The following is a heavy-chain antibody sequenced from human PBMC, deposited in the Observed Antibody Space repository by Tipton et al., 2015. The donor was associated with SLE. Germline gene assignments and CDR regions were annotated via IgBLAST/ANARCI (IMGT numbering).Heavy chain of an antibody. Sequence: TLSLTCAVYGGSFSGYYWSWIRQPPGKGLEWIGYIYYSGSTNYNPSLKSRVTISVDTSKNQFSLKLSSVTTADTAVYYCARVVRYFDWPYAFDIWGQGTMVTVSS. CDR2: IYYSGST. V-gene: IGHV4-59*01. D-gene: IGHD3-9*01. CDR3: ARVVRYFDWPYAFDI. J-gene: IGHJ3*02. CDR1: GGSFSGYY.